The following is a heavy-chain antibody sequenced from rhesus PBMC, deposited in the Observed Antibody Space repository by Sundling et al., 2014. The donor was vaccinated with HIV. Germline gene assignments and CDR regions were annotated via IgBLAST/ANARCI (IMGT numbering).Heavy chain of an antibody. V-gene: IGHV4-127*01. D-gene: IGHD3-3*01. CDR1: GDSISGGYG. Sequence: QVQLQESGPGLLKPSETLSLICAVSGDSISGGYGWGWIRQPPGKGLEWIGSIYSSSGNTYYNPSLKSRVTISTDTSKNQFSLKLSSVTAADTAVYYCARVDLYYNIWTGYYTGEYFEFWGQGALVTVSS. CDR3: ARVDLYYNIWTGYYTGEYFEF. J-gene: IGHJ1*01. CDR2: IYSSSGNT.